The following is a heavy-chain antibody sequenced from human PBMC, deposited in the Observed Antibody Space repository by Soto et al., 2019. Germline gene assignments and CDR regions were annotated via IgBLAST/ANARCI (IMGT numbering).Heavy chain of an antibody. J-gene: IGHJ6*02. CDR2: ISAYNGNT. Sequence: ASVKVSCKASGYTFTSYGISWVRQAPGQGLEWMGWISAYNGNTNYAQKFQGWVTMTRDTSISTAYMELSRLRSDDTAVYYCARGWVVSTPYYYYGMDVWGQGTTVTVSS. V-gene: IGHV1-18*04. CDR1: GYTFTSYG. D-gene: IGHD2-15*01. CDR3: ARGWVVSTPYYYYGMDV.